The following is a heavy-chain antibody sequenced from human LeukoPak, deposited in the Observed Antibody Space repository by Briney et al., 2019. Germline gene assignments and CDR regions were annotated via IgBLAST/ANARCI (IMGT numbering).Heavy chain of an antibody. CDR2: IYHSGST. Sequence: PSETLSLTCAVYGGSFSGYYWSWIRQPPGKGLEWIGEIYHSGSTNYNPSLKSRVTISVDTSKNQFSLKLSSVTAADTAVYYCARGFGGRYNWNWRDVWGQGTTVTVSS. V-gene: IGHV4-34*01. CDR3: ARGFGGRYNWNWRDV. CDR1: GGSFSGYY. J-gene: IGHJ6*02. D-gene: IGHD1-7*01.